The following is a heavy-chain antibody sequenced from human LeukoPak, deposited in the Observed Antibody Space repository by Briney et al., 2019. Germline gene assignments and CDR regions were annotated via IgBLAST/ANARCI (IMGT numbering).Heavy chain of an antibody. Sequence: GGSLILSCAASGFTVSSNYMSWVRQAPGKGLEWVSVIFSGGTTYYADSVKGRFTISRHNSENTLYLQMNSLRGEDTAAYYCARGVLGYSYGFDYWGQGTLVTVSS. V-gene: IGHV3-53*04. D-gene: IGHD5-18*01. CDR3: ARGVLGYSYGFDY. J-gene: IGHJ4*02. CDR1: GFTVSSNY. CDR2: IFSGGTT.